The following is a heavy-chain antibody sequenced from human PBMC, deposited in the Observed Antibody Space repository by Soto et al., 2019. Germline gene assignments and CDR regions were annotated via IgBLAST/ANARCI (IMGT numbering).Heavy chain of an antibody. Sequence: GGSLRLSCAASGFTFSSYWMSWVRQAPGKGPEWVANIKQDGSEKYYVDSVKGRFTISRDNAKNSLYLQMNSLRAEDTAVYYCARSTLTGDSAFDIWGQGIMVTVSS. CDR3: ARSTLTGDSAFDI. CDR1: GFTFSSYW. CDR2: IKQDGSEK. J-gene: IGHJ3*02. V-gene: IGHV3-7*03. D-gene: IGHD7-27*01.